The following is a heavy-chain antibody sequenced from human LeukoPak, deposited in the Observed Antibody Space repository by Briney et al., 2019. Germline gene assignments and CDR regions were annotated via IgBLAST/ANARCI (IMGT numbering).Heavy chain of an antibody. CDR1: GGSISSYY. J-gene: IGHJ2*01. D-gene: IGHD4-11*01. V-gene: IGHV4-59*01. CDR3: ARRTTVTTFLKAYWYFDL. Sequence: SETLSLTCTVSGGSISSYYWSWVRQPPGKGLEWIGYIYYSGSTNYNPSLKSRVTISVDTSKNQFSLKLSSVTAADTAVYYCARRTTVTTFLKAYWYFDLWGRGTLVTVSS. CDR2: IYYSGST.